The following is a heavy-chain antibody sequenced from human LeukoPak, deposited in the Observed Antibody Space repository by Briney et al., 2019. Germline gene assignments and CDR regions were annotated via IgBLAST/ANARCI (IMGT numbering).Heavy chain of an antibody. Sequence: GSLRLSCAASGFTFNSYAMKWVRQAPGKGLEWLAVVLSDGSDQYYGDSVQGRFTVSRDNSKNTLYLQMDNLRFEDTAVYYCARARQWLVGAFDIWGQGTMVTVSS. D-gene: IGHD6-19*01. J-gene: IGHJ3*02. CDR1: GFTFNSYA. CDR2: VLSDGSDQ. V-gene: IGHV3-30*04. CDR3: ARARQWLVGAFDI.